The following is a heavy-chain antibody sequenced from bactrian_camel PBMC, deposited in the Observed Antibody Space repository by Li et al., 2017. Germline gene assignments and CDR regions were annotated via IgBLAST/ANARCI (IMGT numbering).Heavy chain of an antibody. D-gene: IGHD5*01. CDR1: GYTTRSNC. Sequence: HVQLVESGGGSVQTGGSLRLSCTASGYTTRSNCMGWIRQAPGKEREGVAAIDRGGISSYADSVKGRFTISKDNAKNTVYLEMNSLKSEDTALYYCATRHLSYGLGTRSDFGYWGQGTQVTVS. V-gene: IGHV3S53*01. CDR3: ATRHLSYGLGTRSDFGY. CDR2: IDRGGIS. J-gene: IGHJ6*01.